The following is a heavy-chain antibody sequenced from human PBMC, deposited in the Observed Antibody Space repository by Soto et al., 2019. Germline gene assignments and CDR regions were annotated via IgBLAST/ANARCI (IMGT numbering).Heavy chain of an antibody. D-gene: IGHD2-21*01. J-gene: IGHJ4*02. Sequence: QVHLVESGGTVVQPGRSLRLSCTPSRFTFSKYDMHWVRQAPGKGLEWVAVISPDGSDEDYADSVKGRFTIYRDNFKDTLYLQMSSLTVEDTAVYYCAREGVVGYWGQGTLVTVST. V-gene: IGHV3-30*04. CDR1: RFTFSKYD. CDR2: ISPDGSDE. CDR3: AREGVVGY.